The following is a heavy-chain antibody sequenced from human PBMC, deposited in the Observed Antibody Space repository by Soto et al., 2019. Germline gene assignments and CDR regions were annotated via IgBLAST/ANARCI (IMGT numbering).Heavy chain of an antibody. V-gene: IGHV1-18*04. CDR2: ISAYNGNT. J-gene: IGHJ5*02. CDR1: GYTFTSYG. D-gene: IGHD3-3*01. CDR3: ARSLYDFWSGYNPRWFDP. Sequence: QVQLVQSGAEVKKPGASVKVSCKASGYTFTSYGISWVRQAPGQGLEWMGWISAYNGNTNYAQRLQGRVTMTTDTSTSTAYMELRSLRSDDTAVYYCARSLYDFWSGYNPRWFDPWGQGTLVTVSS.